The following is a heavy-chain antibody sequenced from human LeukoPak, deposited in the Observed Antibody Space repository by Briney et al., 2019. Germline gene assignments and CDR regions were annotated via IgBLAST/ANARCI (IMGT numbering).Heavy chain of an antibody. CDR3: ARAAAGDYVGAPGY. CDR2: INPQSGGT. J-gene: IGHJ4*02. D-gene: IGHD4-17*01. Sequence: GASVKVSCKASGYSFTGYYMHWVRQAPGQGLEWMGWINPQSGGTYYAQKFQGRVTLTRDTSISTAYMELSGLRSDDTAVYYCARAAAGDYVGAPGYWGQGTLVTVSS. CDR1: GYSFTGYY. V-gene: IGHV1-2*02.